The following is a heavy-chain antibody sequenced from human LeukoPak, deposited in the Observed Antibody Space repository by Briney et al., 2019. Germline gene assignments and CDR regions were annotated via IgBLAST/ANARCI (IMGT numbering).Heavy chain of an antibody. J-gene: IGHJ4*02. CDR3: ARIDWVVTGHYFDY. CDR1: GGSISSYY. D-gene: IGHD4-23*01. V-gene: IGHV4-59*12. Sequence: PSETLSLTCTVSGGSISSYYWSWIRQPPGKGLEWIGYIYYSGSTNYNPSLKSRVTISVDTSKNQFSLKLSSVTAADTAVYYCARIDWVVTGHYFDYWGQGTLVTVSS. CDR2: IYYSGST.